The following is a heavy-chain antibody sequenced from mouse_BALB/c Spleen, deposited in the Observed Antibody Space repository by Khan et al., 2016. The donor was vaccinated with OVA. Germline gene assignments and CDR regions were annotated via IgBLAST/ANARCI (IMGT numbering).Heavy chain of an antibody. CDR3: ARLAYYYDSEGFAY. V-gene: IGHV5-6*01. D-gene: IGHD1-1*01. CDR2: ISSGGSYT. J-gene: IGHJ3*01. CDR1: GFTFSTYG. Sequence: EVQLVESGGDLVKPEGSLKLSCAASGFTFSTYGMSWVRQTPDKRLEWVATISSGGSYTYYPDSVQGRFTLSRDHAKNTLYLQMSSLKSEDTAMFYCARLAYYYDSEGFAYWGQGTLVTVSA.